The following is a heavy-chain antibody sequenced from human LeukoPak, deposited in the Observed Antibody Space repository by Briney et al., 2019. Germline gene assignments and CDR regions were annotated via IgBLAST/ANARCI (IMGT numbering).Heavy chain of an antibody. V-gene: IGHV3-30*04. J-gene: IGHJ4*02. CDR3: ARVPCCSTSCYDDFFDY. D-gene: IGHD2-2*01. Sequence: PGGSLRLSCVVSGFTFSGYAMHWVRQAPGKGLEWVAVISHDGSNKYFADSVKGRFSISRDNSKNTVSLQMNTLTAEDTAVYYCARVPCCSTSCYDDFFDYWGQGTLATVSS. CDR1: GFTFSGYA. CDR2: ISHDGSNK.